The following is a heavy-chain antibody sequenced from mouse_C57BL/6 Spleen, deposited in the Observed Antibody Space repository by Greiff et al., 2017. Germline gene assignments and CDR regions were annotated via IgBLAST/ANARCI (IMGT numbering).Heavy chain of an antibody. D-gene: IGHD2-4*01. CDR1: GYAFTNYL. J-gene: IGHJ1*03. CDR2: INPGSGGT. CDR3: ARSDHDYEGYFDV. V-gene: IGHV1-54*01. Sequence: VQLQQSGAELVRPGTSVKVSCKASGYAFTNYLIEWVKQRPGPGLEWIGVINPGSGGTNYNEKFKGKATLTADKSSSTAYMQLSSLTSEDSAVYFCARSDHDYEGYFDVWGTGTTVTVSS.